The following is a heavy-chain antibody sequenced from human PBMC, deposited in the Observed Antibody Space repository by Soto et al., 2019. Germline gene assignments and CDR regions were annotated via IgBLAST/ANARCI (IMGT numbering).Heavy chain of an antibody. CDR1: GFTFSSYA. CDR2: ITNSGSTI. J-gene: IGHJ6*03. D-gene: IGHD3-3*01. V-gene: IGHV3-48*04. CDR3: ARDSNTIFGVVSSWYYYMDV. Sequence: GGSLRLSCAASGFTFSSYAMHWVRQAPGKGLEWVSDITNSGSTIYYADSVKGRFTISRDNAKNSLFLQMNSLRAEDTAVYYCARDSNTIFGVVSSWYYYMDVWGKGTTVTVSS.